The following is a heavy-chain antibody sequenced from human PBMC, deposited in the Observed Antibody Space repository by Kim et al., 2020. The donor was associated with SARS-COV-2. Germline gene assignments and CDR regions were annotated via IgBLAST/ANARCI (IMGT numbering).Heavy chain of an antibody. CDR1: GFTFSSYS. V-gene: IGHV3-21*01. CDR3: ARDYHPGIAAADTNDAFDI. D-gene: IGHD6-13*01. Sequence: GGSLRLSCAASGFTFSSYSMNWVRQAPGKGLEWVSSISSSSSYIYYADSVKGRFTISRDNAKNSLYLQMNSLRAEDTAVYYCARDYHPGIAAADTNDAFDIWGQGTMVTVSS. CDR2: ISSSSSYI. J-gene: IGHJ3*02.